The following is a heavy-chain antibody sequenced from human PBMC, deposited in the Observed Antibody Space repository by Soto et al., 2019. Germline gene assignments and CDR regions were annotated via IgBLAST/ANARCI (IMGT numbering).Heavy chain of an antibody. V-gene: IGHV4-39*01. J-gene: IGHJ4*02. CDR3: ARGRGYGDSYYFDY. D-gene: IGHD2-15*01. Sequence: SETLSLTCTVSGGSISSSSYYWGWIRQPPGKGLEWIGSIYYSGSTYYNPSLKSRVTISVDTSKNQFSLKLSSVTAADTAVYYCARGRGYGDSYYFDYWGQGTLVTVSS. CDR2: IYYSGST. CDR1: GGSISSSSYY.